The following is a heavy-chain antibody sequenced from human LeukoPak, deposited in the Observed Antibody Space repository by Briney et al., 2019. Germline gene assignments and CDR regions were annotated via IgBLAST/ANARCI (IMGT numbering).Heavy chain of an antibody. CDR1: GNTLSEFS. CDR3: ATDLLAGGLKTFDP. Sequence: ASVKVSCKVTGNTLSEFSMHWVRQSPGKGLEWMGGFDSEVGETVYAQKFQGRVTMTEDTSTETAYMALSSLRSEDTAVYYCATDLLAGGLKTFDPWGQGTLVTVSS. V-gene: IGHV1-24*01. J-gene: IGHJ5*02. CDR2: FDSEVGET.